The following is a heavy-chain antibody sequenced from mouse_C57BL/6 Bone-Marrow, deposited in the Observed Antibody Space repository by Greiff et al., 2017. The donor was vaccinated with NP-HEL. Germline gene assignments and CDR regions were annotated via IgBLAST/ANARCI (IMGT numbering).Heavy chain of an antibody. CDR2: INPYNGGT. CDR1: GYTFTDYY. CDR3: ARCNYGYDDYYAMDY. Sequence: DVKLQESGPVLVKPGASVKMSCKASGYTFTDYYMNWVKQSHGKSLEWIGVINPYNGGTSYNQKFKGKATLTVDKSSSTAYMELNSLTSEDSAVYYCARCNYGYDDYYAMDYWGQGTSVTVSS. J-gene: IGHJ4*01. V-gene: IGHV1-19*01. D-gene: IGHD2-2*01.